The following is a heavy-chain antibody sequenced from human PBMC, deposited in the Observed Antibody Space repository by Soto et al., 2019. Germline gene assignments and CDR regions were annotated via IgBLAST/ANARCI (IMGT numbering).Heavy chain of an antibody. CDR1: GAPINSGVYY. CDR2: IYDSGST. J-gene: IGHJ4*02. Sequence: TMYPRCTVSGAPINSGVYYWSWISQSPGKVLEWSGPIYDSGSTYYNPSLESRAGISVDSSNGQVSLKLTSVTAAYTAVYFCARILMDYYRLDDWGQGALVTVSS. CDR3: ARILMDYYRLDD. D-gene: IGHD2-8*01. V-gene: IGHV4-30-4*01.